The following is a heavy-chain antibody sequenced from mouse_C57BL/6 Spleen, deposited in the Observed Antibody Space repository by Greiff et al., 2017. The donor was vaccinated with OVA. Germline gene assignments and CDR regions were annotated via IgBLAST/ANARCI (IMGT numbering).Heavy chain of an antibody. J-gene: IGHJ2*01. V-gene: IGHV1-54*01. D-gene: IGHD2-12*01. Sequence: VQLQQSGAELVRPGTSVKVSCKASGYAFTNYLIEWVKQRPGQGLEWIGVINPGSGGTNYNEKFKGKATLTADKSSSTAYMQLSSLTSEDSAVYFCARDTNFDYWGQGTTLTVSS. CDR1: GYAFTNYL. CDR2: INPGSGGT. CDR3: ARDTNFDY.